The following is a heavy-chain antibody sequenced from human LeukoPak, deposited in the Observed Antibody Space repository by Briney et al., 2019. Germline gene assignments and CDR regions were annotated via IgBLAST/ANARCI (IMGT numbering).Heavy chain of an antibody. CDR3: ARGADYYGSGSRDYGMDV. CDR2: ISAYNGNT. CDR1: GYTFTSYG. D-gene: IGHD3-10*01. Sequence: VSEKVSCKASGYTFTSYGISWLRQAPGQGREGMGWISAYNGNTNYAQKPQGRVTMTTDTSTSTAYMELRSLRSDDTAVYYCARGADYYGSGSRDYGMDVWGKGTTVTVSS. J-gene: IGHJ6*04. V-gene: IGHV1-18*04.